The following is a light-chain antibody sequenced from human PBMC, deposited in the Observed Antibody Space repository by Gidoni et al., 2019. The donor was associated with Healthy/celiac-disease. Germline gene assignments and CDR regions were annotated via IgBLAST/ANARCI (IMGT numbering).Light chain of an antibody. CDR3: QQYGSSPWT. V-gene: IGKV3-20*01. J-gene: IGKJ1*01. CDR1: QSVSSSY. Sequence: EIVLTQSPVTLSLSPGERATLSCRASQSVSSSYLAWYQQQPGQAPTLLIYGASSRATGIPHRCSGSGSGADFTLTISRLEPEDLAVYYCQQYGSSPWTFXXXTKVEIK. CDR2: GAS.